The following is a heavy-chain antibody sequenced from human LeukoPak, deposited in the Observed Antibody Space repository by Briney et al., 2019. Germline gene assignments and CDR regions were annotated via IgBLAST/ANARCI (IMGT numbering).Heavy chain of an antibody. D-gene: IGHD4-17*01. V-gene: IGHV1-69*01. CDR3: ARHDYGAYFDY. Sequence: GASVRVSCKASGGTFSSYAISWVRQAPGQGLEWMGGIIPIFGTANYAQKFQGRVTITADESTSTAYMELSSLRSEDTAVYYCARHDYGAYFDYWGQGTLVTVSS. CDR1: GGTFSSYA. CDR2: IIPIFGTA. J-gene: IGHJ4*02.